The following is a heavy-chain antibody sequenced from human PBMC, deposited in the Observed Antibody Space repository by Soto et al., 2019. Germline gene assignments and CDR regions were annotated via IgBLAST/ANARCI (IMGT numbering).Heavy chain of an antibody. Sequence: ASVKVSCKASGYTFTTYDISWVRQAPGQRLEWMGWINACNGNTKYSQKFQGRVTITRDTSASTAYMELSSLRSDDTAVYYCAREERGRHLGELSSWGQGTLVTVSS. CDR2: INACNGNT. CDR3: AREERGRHLGELSS. J-gene: IGHJ5*02. D-gene: IGHD3-16*02. CDR1: GYTFTTYD. V-gene: IGHV1-18*01.